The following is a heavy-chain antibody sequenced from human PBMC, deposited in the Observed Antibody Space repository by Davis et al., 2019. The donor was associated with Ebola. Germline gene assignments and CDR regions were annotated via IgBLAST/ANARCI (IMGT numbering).Heavy chain of an antibody. CDR2: INHSGST. CDR1: GGSFSGSY. CDR3: VRLVYNYGYNYYGMDV. D-gene: IGHD5-24*01. V-gene: IGHV4-34*01. J-gene: IGHJ6*02. Sequence: MPSETLPLTCAVYGGSFSGSYWSWIRQPPGKGLEWIGEINHSGSTNYSPSLRSRVTISVDTSKNQFSLRLTSVTVADTAIYYCVRLVYNYGYNYYGMDVWGQGTTVTVSS.